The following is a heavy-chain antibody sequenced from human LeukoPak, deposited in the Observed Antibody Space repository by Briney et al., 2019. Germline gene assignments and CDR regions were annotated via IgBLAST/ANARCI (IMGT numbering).Heavy chain of an antibody. V-gene: IGHV3-53*01. J-gene: IGHJ3*01. CDR1: GFTVSSYY. D-gene: IGHD5-24*01. CDR2: IYGGGDR. Sequence: TGGSLRLSCAASGFTVSSYYMSSVRQTPGEGREWVSIIYGGGDRSYADSVKGRFTIYRDTSKNTLYLQMNSLRAEDTASYYCARARSWPEHAFDVWGQGTMVTVSS. CDR3: ARARSWPEHAFDV.